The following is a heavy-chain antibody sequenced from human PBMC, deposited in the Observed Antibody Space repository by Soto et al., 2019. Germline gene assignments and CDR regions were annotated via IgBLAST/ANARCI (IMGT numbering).Heavy chain of an antibody. CDR3: ARVPDTNYVLDY. J-gene: IGHJ4*02. CDR1: GFTFSDHY. V-gene: IGHV3-72*01. Sequence: GSLRLSCAVSGFTFSDHYMDCVRQAPGKGLEWVGRTRNKANSYTTEYAASVKGRFTISRDDSKNSLYLQMNSLKTEDTAVYYCARVPDTNYVLDYWGQGTLVTGSS. D-gene: IGHD3-16*01. CDR2: TRNKANSYTT.